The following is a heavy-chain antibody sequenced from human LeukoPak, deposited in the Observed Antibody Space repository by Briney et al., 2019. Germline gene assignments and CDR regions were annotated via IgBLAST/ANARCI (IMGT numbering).Heavy chain of an antibody. CDR2: IGASGGTT. J-gene: IGHJ4*02. V-gene: IGHV3-23*01. CDR1: GFTFSNYA. Sequence: GGSLRLSCAGSGFTFSNYAMTWVRQAPGKGLEWVSVIGASGGTTYYADSVKGRFTISGDNSKGTLYLQMNSLRAEDTALYYCAGPYGGIDYWGQGTLVTVSS. D-gene: IGHD4-23*01. CDR3: AGPYGGIDY.